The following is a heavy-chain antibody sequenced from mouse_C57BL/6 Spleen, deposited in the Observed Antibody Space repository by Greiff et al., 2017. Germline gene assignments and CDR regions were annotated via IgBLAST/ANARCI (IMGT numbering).Heavy chain of an antibody. CDR2: INPNNGGT. V-gene: IGHV1-26*01. CDR3: AIYGSSYRAMDY. D-gene: IGHD1-1*01. J-gene: IGHJ4*01. CDR1: GYTFTDYY. Sequence: EVQLQQSGPELVKPGASVKISCKASGYTFTDYYMNWVKQSHGKSLEWIGDINPNNGGTSYNQKFKGKATLTVDKSSSTAYMELRSLTSEDSAVYYCAIYGSSYRAMDYWGQGTSVTVSS.